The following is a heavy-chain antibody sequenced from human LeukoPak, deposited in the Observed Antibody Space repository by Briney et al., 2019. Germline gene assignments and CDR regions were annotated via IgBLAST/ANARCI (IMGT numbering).Heavy chain of an antibody. CDR2: INHSGST. CDR1: GGSFSGYY. J-gene: IGHJ4*02. Sequence: PSETLSLTCAVYGGSFSGYYWSWIRQPPGKGVEWIGEINHSGSTNYNPSLKSRVTISVDTSKNQFSLKLSSVTAADTAVYYCASSWDSCGWYWQNWGQGTLVTVSS. CDR3: ASSWDSCGWYWQN. V-gene: IGHV4-34*01. D-gene: IGHD6-19*01.